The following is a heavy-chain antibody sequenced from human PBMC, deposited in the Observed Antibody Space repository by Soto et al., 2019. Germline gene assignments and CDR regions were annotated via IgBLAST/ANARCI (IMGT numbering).Heavy chain of an antibody. J-gene: IGHJ4*02. V-gene: IGHV1-3*01. CDR2: INAGNGNT. CDR1: GYTFTSYA. CDR3: ARDVFRGYCSSTSCQSGY. Sequence: ASVKVSCKASGYTFTSYAMHWVRQAPGQRLEWMGWINAGNGNTKYSQKFQGRVTITRDTSASTAYMELSSLRSEDTAVYYCARDVFRGYCSSTSCQSGYWGQGTLVTVSS. D-gene: IGHD2-2*01.